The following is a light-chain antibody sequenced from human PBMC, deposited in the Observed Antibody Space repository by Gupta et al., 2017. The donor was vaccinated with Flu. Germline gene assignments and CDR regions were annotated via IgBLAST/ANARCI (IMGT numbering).Light chain of an antibody. Sequence: NVLTQSPGTLSLSPGERATLSCRASQSVSSSYLAWYQQKPGQAPRLLIYGASSRAAGIPDRFSGSGSGTDFTLTISRLEPEDFAVYYCQQYGSSRTFGQGTKVEI. J-gene: IGKJ1*01. CDR1: QSVSSSY. CDR2: GAS. CDR3: QQYGSSRT. V-gene: IGKV3-20*01.